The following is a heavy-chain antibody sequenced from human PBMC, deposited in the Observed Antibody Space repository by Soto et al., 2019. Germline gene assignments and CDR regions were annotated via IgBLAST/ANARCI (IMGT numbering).Heavy chain of an antibody. CDR3: ARTGGEDAFDI. V-gene: IGHV4-59*08. D-gene: IGHD3-16*01. Sequence: PSETLSLTCTVSGCSISSYYWSWIRQPPGRGLEWIGYIYYSGSTNYNPSLKSRVTISVDTSKNQFSLKLSSVTAADTAVYYCARTGGEDAFDIWGQGTMVTVSS. J-gene: IGHJ3*02. CDR2: IYYSGST. CDR1: GCSISSYY.